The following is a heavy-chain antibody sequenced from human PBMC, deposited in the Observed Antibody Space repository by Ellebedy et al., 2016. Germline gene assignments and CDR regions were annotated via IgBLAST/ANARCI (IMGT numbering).Heavy chain of an antibody. D-gene: IGHD6-13*01. V-gene: IGHV4-59*05. CDR2: IYYSGST. J-gene: IGHJ5*02. Sequence: SETLSLTCTVSGGSISSYYWSWIRQPPGKGLEWIGSIYYSGSTYYNPSLESRVTISVDTSKNQFSLKLSSVTAADTAVYYCARAREWAAAGSFFDPWGQGTLVTVSS. CDR1: GGSISSYY. CDR3: ARAREWAAAGSFFDP.